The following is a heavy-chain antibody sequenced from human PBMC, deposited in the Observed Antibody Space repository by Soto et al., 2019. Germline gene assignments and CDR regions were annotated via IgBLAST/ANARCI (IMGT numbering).Heavy chain of an antibody. CDR1: GFTLSSYA. CDR3: ARGTRALITYGPFDP. V-gene: IGHV3-23*01. Sequence: GGSLRLSCAASGFTLSSYAMSWVRQAPGKGLEWVSTFSGTGGYTYYADSVKGRFTISRDDSKNTLFLHMNSLRAADTAVYYCARGTRALITYGPFDPWGQGTLVTVSS. D-gene: IGHD4-17*01. J-gene: IGHJ5*02. CDR2: FSGTGGYT.